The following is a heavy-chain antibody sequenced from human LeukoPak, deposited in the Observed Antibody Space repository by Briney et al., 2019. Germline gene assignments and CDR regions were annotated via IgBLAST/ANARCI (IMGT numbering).Heavy chain of an antibody. J-gene: IGHJ4*02. CDR2: IYYSGST. D-gene: IGHD3-3*01. V-gene: IGHV4-59*01. CDR3: ARATILELPFDY. Sequence: PSETLSLTCTVSGGSISSYYWSWIRQPPGKGLEWIGYIYYSGSTNYNPSLKSRVTISVDTSKNQFSLKLSSVTAAGTAVYYCARATILELPFDYWGQGTLVTVSS. CDR1: GGSISSYY.